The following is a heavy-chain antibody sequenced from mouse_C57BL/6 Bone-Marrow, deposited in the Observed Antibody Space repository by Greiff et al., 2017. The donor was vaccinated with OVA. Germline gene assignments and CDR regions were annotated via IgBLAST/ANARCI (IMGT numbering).Heavy chain of an antibody. V-gene: IGHV1-82*01. D-gene: IGHD3-2*02. Sequence: VQLQQSGPELVKPGASVKISCKASGYAFSSSWMNWVKQRPGKGLEWIGRIYPGDGDTNYNGKFKGKATLTADKSSSTAYMQLSSLTSEDSAVYFCAPLRPGFAYWGQGTLVTVSA. J-gene: IGHJ3*01. CDR3: APLRPGFAY. CDR1: GYAFSSSW. CDR2: IYPGDGDT.